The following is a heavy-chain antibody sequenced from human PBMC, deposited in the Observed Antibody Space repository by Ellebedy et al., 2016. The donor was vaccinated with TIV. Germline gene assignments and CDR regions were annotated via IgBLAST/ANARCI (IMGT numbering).Heavy chain of an antibody. CDR2: NSGGGGST. Sequence: GESLKISCAASGFTFSRYSMSWVRQAPGKGLEWVAGNSGGGGSTYHADSVRGRFTISRDNSKNTLYLQMNSLRAEDTAVYYCARGLAPRWFDPWGQGTLVTVSS. CDR1: GFTFSRYS. CDR3: ARGLAPRWFDP. J-gene: IGHJ5*02. V-gene: IGHV3-23*01.